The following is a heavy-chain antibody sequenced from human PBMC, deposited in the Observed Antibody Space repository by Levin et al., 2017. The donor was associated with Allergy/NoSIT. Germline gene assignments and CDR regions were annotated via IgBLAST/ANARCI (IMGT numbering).Heavy chain of an antibody. CDR1: GFTFSDYW. J-gene: IGHJ4*02. Sequence: LSLTCAASGFTFSDYWMGWVRQSPGGGLEWVANINKDGGETYHVDSVKGRFTISRDNAKNSLYLQMNSLSAEDTAVYYCARHGSRSFDFWGQGSLVTVSS. V-gene: IGHV3-7*01. CDR3: ARHGSRSFDF. D-gene: IGHD1-14*01. CDR2: INKDGGET.